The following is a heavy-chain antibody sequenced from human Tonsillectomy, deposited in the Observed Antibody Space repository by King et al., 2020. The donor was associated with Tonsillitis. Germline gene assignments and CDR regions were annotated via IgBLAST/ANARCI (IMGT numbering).Heavy chain of an antibody. CDR1: GGSISNTNYF. D-gene: IGHD6-19*01. J-gene: IGHJ4*02. CDR3: ARHFQYNKGWYGLIEY. Sequence: QLQESGPGLVKPSETLSLTCNVSGGSISNTNYFWGWIRQPPGKGLEWIGSIHYIGSTYYSPSLKSRVTTSLDTSKNQFSLKVNSVTAADTAVYYCARHFQYNKGWYGLIEYWGQGTLVTVSS. V-gene: IGHV4-39*07. CDR2: IHYIGST.